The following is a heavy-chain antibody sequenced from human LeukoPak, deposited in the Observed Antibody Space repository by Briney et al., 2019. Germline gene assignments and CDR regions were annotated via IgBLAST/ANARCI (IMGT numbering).Heavy chain of an antibody. CDR1: GGSISSYY. V-gene: IGHV4-59*08. CDR2: IYYSGST. CDR3: ARRPSGSKPFDY. D-gene: IGHD6-25*01. Sequence: SETLSLACTVSGGSISSYYWSWIRQPPGKGLEWIGYIYYSGSTNYNPSLKSRVTISVDTSKNQFSLKLGSVTAADTAVYYCARRPSGSKPFDYWGQGTLVTVSS. J-gene: IGHJ4*02.